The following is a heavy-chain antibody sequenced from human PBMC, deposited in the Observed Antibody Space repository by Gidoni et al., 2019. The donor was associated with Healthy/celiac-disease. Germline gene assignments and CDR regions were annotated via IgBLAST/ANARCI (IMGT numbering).Heavy chain of an antibody. CDR1: GFTLGGYG. J-gene: IGHJ6*02. V-gene: IGHV3-30*18. Sequence: QVQLVESGGGVVQPGRSLRLSCAASGFTLGGYGMHWVRQAPGKGLEWVAVISYDGSNKYYADSVKGRFTISRDNSKNTLYLQMNSLRAEDTAVYYCAKDVVGYYDSSGYYFYYYYGMDVWGQGTTVTVSS. D-gene: IGHD3-22*01. CDR2: ISYDGSNK. CDR3: AKDVVGYYDSSGYYFYYYYGMDV.